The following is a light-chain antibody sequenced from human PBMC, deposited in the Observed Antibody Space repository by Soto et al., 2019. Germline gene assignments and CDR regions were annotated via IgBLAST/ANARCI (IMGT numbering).Light chain of an antibody. Sequence: AIRMTQSPSSLSASTGDRVSITCRASQGIASDLAWYQQKPGRAPKVLIYAASTLQSGVPSRFSGSGSGTDFTLTISRLQSEDFATYYCQQYYNYPRTFGQGTKVEIK. CDR2: AAS. V-gene: IGKV1-8*01. CDR3: QQYYNYPRT. J-gene: IGKJ1*01. CDR1: QGIASD.